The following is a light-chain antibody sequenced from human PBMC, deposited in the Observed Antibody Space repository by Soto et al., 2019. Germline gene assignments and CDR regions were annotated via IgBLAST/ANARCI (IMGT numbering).Light chain of an antibody. CDR3: QQYNSYVWT. V-gene: IGKV1-5*03. CDR2: KAS. CDR1: QSISTW. J-gene: IGKJ1*01. Sequence: DIQMTQSPSTLSASVGGRVTVTCRSSQSISTWLAWYQQKPGKAPKLLIYKASSLESGVPSRFSGSASGTEFTLTISSLQPDDFATYYCQQYNSYVWTFGQGTKVDIK.